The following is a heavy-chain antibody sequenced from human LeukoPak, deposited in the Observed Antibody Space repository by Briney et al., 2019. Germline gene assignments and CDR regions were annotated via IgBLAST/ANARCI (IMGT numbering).Heavy chain of an antibody. Sequence: PSETLPLTCTVSGGSISSSSYYWGWIRQPPGKGLEWIGSIYYSGSTYYNPSLKSRVTISVDTSKNQFSLKLSSVTAADTAVYYCARRGSGYSYDYWGQGTLVTVSS. J-gene: IGHJ4*02. CDR3: ARRGSGYSYDY. V-gene: IGHV4-39*01. CDR1: GGSISSSSYY. CDR2: IYYSGST. D-gene: IGHD5-18*01.